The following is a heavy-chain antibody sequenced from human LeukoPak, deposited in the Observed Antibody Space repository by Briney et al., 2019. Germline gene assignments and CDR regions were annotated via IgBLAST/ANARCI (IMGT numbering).Heavy chain of an antibody. J-gene: IGHJ4*02. CDR3: AREVRAGFDY. Sequence: GGSLRLSCAPSGFTFSDYYMSWIRHAPGKGLEWVSYIRSSGSTIYYADSVKGRFTISRDNAKNSLYLQMNRLRAEDTAVYYCAREVRAGFDYSGQGTLVTVSS. CDR2: IRSSGSTI. D-gene: IGHD6-19*01. CDR1: GFTFSDYY. V-gene: IGHV3-11*01.